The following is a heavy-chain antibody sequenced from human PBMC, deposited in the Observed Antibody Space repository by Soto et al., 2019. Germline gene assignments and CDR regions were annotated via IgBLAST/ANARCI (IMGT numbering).Heavy chain of an antibody. D-gene: IGHD2-2*03. J-gene: IGHJ4*02. CDR1: QFTFGGLG. CDR2: ISRDEDNT. Sequence: VLLLESGGGFVQPGGSVRLSCAAPQFTFGGLGLSWVRQSPGRGLEWVATISRDEDNTHYADSVNGRFTISKDRSTNTLYLHMARLRAEDTAMYYCVSWMSAHFDYWGRGTLVTVSS. V-gene: IGHV3-23*01. CDR3: VSWMSAHFDY.